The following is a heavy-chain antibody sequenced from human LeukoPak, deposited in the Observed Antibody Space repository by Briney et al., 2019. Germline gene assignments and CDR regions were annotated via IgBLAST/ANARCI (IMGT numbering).Heavy chain of an antibody. CDR1: GFTFSSYS. CDR3: ATGHSSGWYFYFQH. J-gene: IGHJ1*01. V-gene: IGHV3-7*01. Sequence: PGGSLRLSCAASGFTFSSYSMTWVRQAPGKGLEWVANIKQDGSEKNYVDSVKGRFTISRDNAKNSLSLRMNSLSAEDTAVYYCATGHSSGWYFYFQHWGQGSLVSVSS. D-gene: IGHD6-19*01. CDR2: IKQDGSEK.